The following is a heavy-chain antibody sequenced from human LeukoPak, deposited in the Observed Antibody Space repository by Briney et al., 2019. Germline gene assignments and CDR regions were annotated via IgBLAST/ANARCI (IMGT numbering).Heavy chain of an antibody. CDR1: GGSISSSSYY. Sequence: SETLSLTCTVSGGSISSSSYYWGWVRQPPGKGLEWIGEIYHSGSTNYNPSLKSRVTISVDKSKNQFSLKLSSVTAADTAVYYCARDLNTENWFDPWGQGTLVTVSS. CDR3: ARDLNTENWFDP. D-gene: IGHD2-2*02. V-gene: IGHV4-39*07. J-gene: IGHJ5*02. CDR2: IYHSGST.